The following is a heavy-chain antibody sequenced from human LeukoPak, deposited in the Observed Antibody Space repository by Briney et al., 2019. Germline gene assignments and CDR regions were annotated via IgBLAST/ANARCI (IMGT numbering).Heavy chain of an antibody. J-gene: IGHJ4*02. D-gene: IGHD5-12*01. CDR3: ARSPNSGYDPFDY. V-gene: IGHV4-39*01. Sequence: KTSETLSLTCTVSGGSISSSSYYWGWIRQPPGKGLEWIGSIYYSGSTYYNPSLKSRVTISVDTSKNQFSLKLSSVTAADTAVYYCARSPNSGYDPFDYWGQGTLVTVSS. CDR2: IYYSGST. CDR1: GGSISSSSYY.